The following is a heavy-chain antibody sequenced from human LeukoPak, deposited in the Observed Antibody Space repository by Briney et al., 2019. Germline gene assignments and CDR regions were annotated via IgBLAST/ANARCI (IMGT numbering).Heavy chain of an antibody. D-gene: IGHD3-16*02. V-gene: IGHV1-8*01. Sequence: ASVKVSCKASGYTFTSYDINWVRQATGQGLEWMGWMNPNRGNTGYAQTFQGRVTMTRNTSISTAYMELSSLRSEDTAVYYCARGPYDYVWGSYQRTYYYYGMDVWGQGTTVTVSS. J-gene: IGHJ6*02. CDR3: ARGPYDYVWGSYQRTYYYYGMDV. CDR1: GYTFTSYD. CDR2: MNPNRGNT.